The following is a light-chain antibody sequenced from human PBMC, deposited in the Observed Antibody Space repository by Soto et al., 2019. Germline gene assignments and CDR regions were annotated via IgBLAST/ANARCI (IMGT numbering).Light chain of an antibody. CDR1: RSDVGGYKY. J-gene: IGLJ2*01. Sequence: QSAMTQPRSVSGSPGQSVTISCTGIRSDVGGYKYVSWYQYHPGKAPKLMISDVNKRPSGVPDRFSGSKSGNTASLTISGLQGEDEADYYCCSYAGGFTPVVFGGGTKLTVL. CDR3: CSYAGGFTPVV. V-gene: IGLV2-11*01. CDR2: DVN.